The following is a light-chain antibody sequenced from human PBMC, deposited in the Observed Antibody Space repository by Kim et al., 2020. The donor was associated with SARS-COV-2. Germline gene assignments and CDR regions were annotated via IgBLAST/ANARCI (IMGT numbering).Light chain of an antibody. J-gene: IGKJ1*01. Sequence: ASSVGDRVTITCRASQSISSWLAWYQQKPGKAPKLLIFMASNLERGAPSRFSGTGSGTEFTLTISSLQPDDFATYYCQQYKTYMTFGQGTKVDIK. CDR3: QQYKTYMT. V-gene: IGKV1-5*03. CDR1: QSISSW. CDR2: MAS.